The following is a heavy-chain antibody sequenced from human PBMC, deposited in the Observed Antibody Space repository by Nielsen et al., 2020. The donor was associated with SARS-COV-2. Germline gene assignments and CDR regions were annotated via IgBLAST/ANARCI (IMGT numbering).Heavy chain of an antibody. CDR1: GGSISSGGYY. V-gene: IGHV4-30-4*01. CDR3: ARERVGGITIFGVVTRYGMDV. J-gene: IGHJ6*02. D-gene: IGHD3-3*01. Sequence: SETLSLTCTVSGGSISSGGYYWSWIRQPPGKGLEWIGYIYYSGSTYYNPSLKSRVTISVDTSKNQFSLKPSSVTAADTALYYCARERVGGITIFGVVTRYGMDVWGQGTTVTVSS. CDR2: IYYSGST.